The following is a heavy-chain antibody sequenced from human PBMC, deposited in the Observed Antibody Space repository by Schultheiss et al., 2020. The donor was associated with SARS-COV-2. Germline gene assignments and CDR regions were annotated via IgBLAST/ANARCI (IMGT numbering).Heavy chain of an antibody. V-gene: IGHV3-23*01. CDR2: ISGSGGST. CDR3: ARDAAIFGLETYCMDV. CDR1: GFTFSSYW. D-gene: IGHD3/OR15-3a*01. J-gene: IGHJ6*02. Sequence: GGSLRLSCAASGFTFSSYWMHWVRQAPGKGLEWVSAISGSGGSTFYADSVKGRFTISRENAKNSLYLHMNSLRAEDTAVYYCARDAAIFGLETYCMDVWGQGTTVTVSS.